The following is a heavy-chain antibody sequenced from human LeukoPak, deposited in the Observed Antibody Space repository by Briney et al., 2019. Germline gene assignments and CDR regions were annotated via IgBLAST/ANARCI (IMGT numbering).Heavy chain of an antibody. CDR3: AKEARGDYVHFDY. V-gene: IGHV3-23*01. D-gene: IGHD4-17*01. J-gene: IGHJ4*02. CDR1: GFTFSSYA. Sequence: GGSLRLFYAASGFTFSSYAMSWVSQAPGKGLVGVSAISGSGGSSYYADSVKVRFTSSRDNSKNTLYLQMNSLRAEDTAVYYCAKEARGDYVHFDYWGQGTLVTVSS. CDR2: ISGSGGSS.